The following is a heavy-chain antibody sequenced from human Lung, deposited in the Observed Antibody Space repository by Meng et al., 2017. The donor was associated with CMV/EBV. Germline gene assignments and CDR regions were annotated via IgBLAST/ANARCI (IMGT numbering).Heavy chain of an antibody. V-gene: IGHV3-23*01. CDR1: GFTFNNYV. CDR2: ITTNGRNA. Sequence: GESLKISCAASGFTFNNYVMSWVRQAPGMGLEWVSSITTNGRNAYYADSVKGRFTLSRDNSKNTLYLQMHSLRAEDTAVYYCTKVGYVVVREGWGMDVWGQGTTVTVSS. J-gene: IGHJ6*02. CDR3: TKVGYVVVREGWGMDV. D-gene: IGHD2-21*01.